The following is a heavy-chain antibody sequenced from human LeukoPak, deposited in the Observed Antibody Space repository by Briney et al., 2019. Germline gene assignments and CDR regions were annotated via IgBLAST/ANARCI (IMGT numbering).Heavy chain of an antibody. CDR3: ARVGRRIAAAGFPKVF. CDR2: ISAYNGNT. J-gene: IGHJ4*02. CDR1: GYTFTSYG. V-gene: IGHV1-18*01. D-gene: IGHD6-13*01. Sequence: ASVKVSCKASGYTFTSYGISWVRQAPGQGLEWMGWISAYNGNTNYAQKLQGRVTMTTDTSTSTAYMELRSLRSDDTAVYYCARVGRRIAAAGFPKVFWGQGTLVTVSS.